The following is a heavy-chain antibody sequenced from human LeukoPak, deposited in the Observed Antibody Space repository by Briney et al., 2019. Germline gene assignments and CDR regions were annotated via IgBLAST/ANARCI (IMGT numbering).Heavy chain of an antibody. J-gene: IGHJ4*02. CDR2: INNDGSST. CDR1: GFTFSSYW. CDR3: AKAVHSSSSWQIDY. D-gene: IGHD6-6*01. V-gene: IGHV3-74*01. Sequence: GGSLRLSCAASGFTFSSYWMHWVRQAPGKGLVWVSHINNDGSSTSYADSVKGRFTISRDNAKNTLYLQMNSLRTEDTAVFYCAKAVHSSSSWQIDYWGQGTLVTVSS.